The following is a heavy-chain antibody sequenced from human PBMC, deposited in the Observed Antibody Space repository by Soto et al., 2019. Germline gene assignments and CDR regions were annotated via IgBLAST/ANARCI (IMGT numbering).Heavy chain of an antibody. CDR1: GFTFSNAW. J-gene: IGHJ6*03. CDR2: IKSKTDGGTT. V-gene: IGHV3-15*01. CDR3: TTVLGCSGGSCYRYYYYYMDV. D-gene: IGHD2-15*01. Sequence: GGSLRLSCAASGFTFSNAWMSWVRQAPGKGLEWVGRIKSKTDGGTTDYAAPVKGRFTISRDDSKNTLYLQMNSLKTEDTALYYCTTVLGCSGGSCYRYYYYYMDVWGKGTTVTVSS.